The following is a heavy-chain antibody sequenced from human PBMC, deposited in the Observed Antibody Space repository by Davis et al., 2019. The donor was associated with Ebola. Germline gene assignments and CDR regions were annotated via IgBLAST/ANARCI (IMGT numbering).Heavy chain of an antibody. CDR1: GGSISSYY. CDR2: IYTSGST. Sequence: SETLSLTCSVSGGSISSYYWNWIRQPAGKGLEWIGRIYTSGSTYYNPSLKSRVTISIDTSKNQFSLKLSSVTAADTAVYFCARAIAEGNCSGGNCYSRVWFDPWGQGTLVTVSS. J-gene: IGHJ5*02. V-gene: IGHV4-4*07. D-gene: IGHD2-15*01. CDR3: ARAIAEGNCSGGNCYSRVWFDP.